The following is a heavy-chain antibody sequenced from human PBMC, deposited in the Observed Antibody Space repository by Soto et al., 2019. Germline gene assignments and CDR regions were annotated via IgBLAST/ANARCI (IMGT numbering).Heavy chain of an antibody. Sequence: ASVKVSCKASGYTFTSYGISWVRQAPGQGLEWMGWISAYNGNTNYAQKLQGRVTMTTDTSTSTAYMELRSLRSDDTAVYYCARDRFFTWFGGVIPLFAYGGQGTLVPVSS. V-gene: IGHV1-18*01. D-gene: IGHD3-16*01. CDR3: ARDRFFTWFGGVIPLFAY. J-gene: IGHJ4*02. CDR2: ISAYNGNT. CDR1: GYTFTSYG.